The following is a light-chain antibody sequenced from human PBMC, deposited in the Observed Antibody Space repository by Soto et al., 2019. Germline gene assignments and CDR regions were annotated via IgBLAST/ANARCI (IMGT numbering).Light chain of an antibody. V-gene: IGLV2-11*01. J-gene: IGLJ1*01. CDR3: CSYAGSYTYV. CDR2: DVT. CDR1: SSDVGGCNY. Sequence: QSALTQPRSVSGCPGQSVTISCTGTSSDVGGCNYVSWYQQHPGKAPKLMIYDVTERPSGVPDRFSGSKSGNTASLTISGLQAEDEADYYCCSYAGSYTYVFGTGTKVTAL.